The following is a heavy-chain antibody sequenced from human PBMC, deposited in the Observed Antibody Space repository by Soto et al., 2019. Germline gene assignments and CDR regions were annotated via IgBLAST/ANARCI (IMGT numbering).Heavy chain of an antibody. CDR2: ISHSGNA. D-gene: IGHD3-3*02. Sequence: PSETLSLTSAVSGDSINSSHWWNWVRQPPGKGLEWIGQISHSGNANYNPSLTSRVTISVDKSKNHFSLKLTSVTAADTAVYYCAARHFWSGPWTARRLDYWGQGTLVTVSS. V-gene: IGHV4-4*02. J-gene: IGHJ4*02. CDR1: GDSINSSHW. CDR3: AARHFWSGPWTARRLDY.